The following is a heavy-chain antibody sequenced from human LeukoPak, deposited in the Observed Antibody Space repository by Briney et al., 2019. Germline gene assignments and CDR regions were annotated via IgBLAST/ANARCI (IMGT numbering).Heavy chain of an antibody. D-gene: IGHD3-16*01. CDR1: GGSISSYY. Sequence: SETLSLTCTVSGGSISSYYWSWIRQPAGKGLEWIGRIYTSGSTNYNPSLKSRVTMSVDTSKNQFSLKLSSVTAADTAVYYCARGLQNYYYYYMDVWGKGTTVTVSS. J-gene: IGHJ6*03. V-gene: IGHV4-4*07. CDR2: IYTSGST. CDR3: ARGLQNYYYYYMDV.